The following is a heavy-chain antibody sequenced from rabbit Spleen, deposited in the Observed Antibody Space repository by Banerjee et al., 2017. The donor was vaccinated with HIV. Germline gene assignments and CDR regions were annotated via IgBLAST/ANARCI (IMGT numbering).Heavy chain of an antibody. J-gene: IGHJ4*01. CDR1: GFSFSDRDV. D-gene: IGHD1-1*01. V-gene: IGHV1S45*01. CDR3: ARDLVGVIGWNFYL. CDR2: VNIVTGKS. Sequence: QEQLTETGGGLVQPGGSLTLSCKASGFSFSDRDVMCWVRQAPGKGLEWIACVNIVTGKSVYASWAKGRFTMSRTSSTTVTLRMTSLTAADRATYFCARDLVGVIGWNFYLWGQGTLVTVS.